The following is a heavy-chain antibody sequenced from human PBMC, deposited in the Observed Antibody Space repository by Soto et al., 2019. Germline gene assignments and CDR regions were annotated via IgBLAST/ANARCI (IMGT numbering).Heavy chain of an antibody. J-gene: IGHJ4*02. CDR3: AGNIAMVRGQFVY. CDR2: ISGSDGST. V-gene: IGHV3-23*01. Sequence: EVHLLESGGGLVHPGGSLRLSCAASGFTFSSYAMSWVRQAPEKGLEWVSDISGSDGSTTYADSVKGRFTISRDNSKTMVYVQMPNLRAGDTAVYYCAGNIAMVRGQFVYWGQGTLVTVSS. CDR1: GFTFSSYA. D-gene: IGHD3-10*01.